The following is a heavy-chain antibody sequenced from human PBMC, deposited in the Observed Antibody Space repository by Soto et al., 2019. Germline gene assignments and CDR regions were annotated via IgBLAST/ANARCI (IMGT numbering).Heavy chain of an antibody. V-gene: IGHV4-30-4*01. J-gene: IGHJ6*02. Sequence: QVQLQESGPGLVKPSQTLSLTCTVSGGSISSGDYYWSWIRQPPGKGLEWIGNIYYSGSTYYNPYLTSRITLSVDTSKNQFSLKLRSVTAADTAVYYCARDSPRDGSGENYYYYYGMDVWGQGTTVTVSS. CDR3: ARDSPRDGSGENYYYYYGMDV. CDR2: IYYSGST. CDR1: GGSISSGDYY. D-gene: IGHD3-10*01.